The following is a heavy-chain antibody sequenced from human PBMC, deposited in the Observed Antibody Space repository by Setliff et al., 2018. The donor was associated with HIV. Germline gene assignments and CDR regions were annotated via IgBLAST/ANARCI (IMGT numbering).Heavy chain of an antibody. V-gene: IGHV1-2*04. CDR3: ARCMAARPMGEAFDI. CDR2: INPNSGGT. CDR1: GYTFTGYY. J-gene: IGHJ3*02. D-gene: IGHD6-6*01. Sequence: ASVKVSCKASGYTFTGYYMHWVRQAPGQGLEWMGWINPNSGGTNYAQKFQGWVTMTRDTSISTAYMELSRLRSDDTAVYYCARCMAARPMGEAFDIWGQGTMVTVSS.